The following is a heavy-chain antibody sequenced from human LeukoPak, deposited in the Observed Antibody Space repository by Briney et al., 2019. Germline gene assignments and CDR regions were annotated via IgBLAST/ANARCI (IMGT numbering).Heavy chain of an antibody. Sequence: SETLSLTCTVSGGSISSGSYYWSWIRQPAGKGLEWIGRIYTSGSTNYNPSLKSRVTISVDTSKNQFSLKLSSVTAADTAVYYCARDRPAGLNGMDVWGQGTTVTVSS. V-gene: IGHV4-61*02. CDR1: GGSISSGSYY. J-gene: IGHJ6*02. CDR3: ARDRPAGLNGMDV. D-gene: IGHD2-2*01. CDR2: IYTSGST.